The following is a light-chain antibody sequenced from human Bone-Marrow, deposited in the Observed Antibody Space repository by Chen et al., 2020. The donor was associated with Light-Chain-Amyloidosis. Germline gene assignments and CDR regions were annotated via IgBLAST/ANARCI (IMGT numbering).Light chain of an antibody. Sequence: YELTQPPSVSVSPGQTARITCSGDDLPTKYAYWYQQKPGQAPVLVIHRDTDRPSGISERCSGSSSGTTAALTSSGVQAEDEADYHCQSADSSGTYEVIFGGGTKLTVL. CDR3: QSADSSGTYEVI. V-gene: IGLV3-25*03. CDR2: RDT. CDR1: DLPTKY. J-gene: IGLJ2*01.